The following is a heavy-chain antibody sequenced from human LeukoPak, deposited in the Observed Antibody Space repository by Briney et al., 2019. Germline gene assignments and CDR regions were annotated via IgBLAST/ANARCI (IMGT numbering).Heavy chain of an antibody. D-gene: IGHD3-22*01. CDR2: IYYSGST. Sequence: PSETLSLTCTVSAGFVSNSNYYWGWIRQPPGKGLEWIGSIYYSGSTYYNSSLESRVTISVDTSKNQFSLKLSSVTAADTAVYYCARVVGGYYVRWYFDLWGRGTLVTVSS. CDR1: AGFVSNSNYY. J-gene: IGHJ2*01. V-gene: IGHV4-39*07. CDR3: ARVVGGYYVRWYFDL.